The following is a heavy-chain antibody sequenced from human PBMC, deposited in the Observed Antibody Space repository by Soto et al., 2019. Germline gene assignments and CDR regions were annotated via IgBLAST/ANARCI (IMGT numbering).Heavy chain of an antibody. Sequence: SETLSLTCTVSGGSVSSGSYYWSWIRQPPGKGLEWIGYIYYSGSTNYNPSLKSRVTISVDTSKNQFSLKLSSVTAADTAVYYCARYGDPYDYWGQGTLVTVSS. V-gene: IGHV4-61*01. J-gene: IGHJ4*02. CDR1: GGSVSSGSYY. CDR3: ARYGDPYDY. D-gene: IGHD4-17*01. CDR2: IYYSGST.